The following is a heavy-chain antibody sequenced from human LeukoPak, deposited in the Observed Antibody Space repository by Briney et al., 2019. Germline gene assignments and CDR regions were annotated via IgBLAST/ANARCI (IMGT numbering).Heavy chain of an antibody. V-gene: IGHV4-34*01. CDR1: GGSFSGYY. Sequence: PSETLSLTCAVYGGSFSGYYWSWIRQPPGKGLEWIGEINHSGSTNYNPSLKSRVTISVDTSKNQFSLKLSSVTAADTAVYYCARGAVYARPNWFDPWGQGTLVTVSS. CDR3: ARGAVYARPNWFDP. J-gene: IGHJ5*02. CDR2: INHSGST. D-gene: IGHD2-8*01.